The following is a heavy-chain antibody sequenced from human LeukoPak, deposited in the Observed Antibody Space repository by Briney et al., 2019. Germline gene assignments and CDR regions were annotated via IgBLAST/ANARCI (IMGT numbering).Heavy chain of an antibody. J-gene: IGHJ5*02. CDR2: IYTSGST. CDR3: ARDPGIAAAERWFDP. D-gene: IGHD6-13*01. V-gene: IGHV4-4*07. CDR1: GGSISSYY. Sequence: SETLSLTCTVSGGSISSYYWSWIRQPAGKGLEWIGRIYTSGSTNYNPSLKSRVTMSVDTSKNQFSLKLSSVTAADTAVYYCARDPGIAAAERWFDPRGQGTLVTVSS.